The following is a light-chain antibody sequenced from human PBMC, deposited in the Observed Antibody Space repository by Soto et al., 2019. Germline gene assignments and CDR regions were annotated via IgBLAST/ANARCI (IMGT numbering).Light chain of an antibody. CDR1: QSVTSNY. CDR3: QRYGSSRPWT. Sequence: EIVLTQSPGTLSLSPGERATLSCRVSQSVTSNYIAWYQQKPGQASRLLIYGASSRATGIPDRFSGSGSGTDFTLTISRLEPADFAVYYCQRYGSSRPWTFGQGTKVDIK. CDR2: GAS. V-gene: IGKV3-20*01. J-gene: IGKJ1*01.